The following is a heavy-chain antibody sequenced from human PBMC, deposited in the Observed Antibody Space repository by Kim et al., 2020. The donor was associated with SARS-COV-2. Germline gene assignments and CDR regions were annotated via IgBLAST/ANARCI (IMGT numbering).Heavy chain of an antibody. CDR2: IDPSDSYT. J-gene: IGHJ3*02. Sequence: GESLKISCKGSGYSFTSYWISWVRQMPGKGLEWMGRIDPSDSYTNYSPSFQGHVTISADKSISTAYLQWSSLKASDTAMYYCARRRTDDWDYYGSGRRERLGEDAFDIWGQGTMVTVSS. D-gene: IGHD3-10*01. CDR3: ARRRTDDWDYYGSGRRERLGEDAFDI. V-gene: IGHV5-10-1*01. CDR1: GYSFTSYW.